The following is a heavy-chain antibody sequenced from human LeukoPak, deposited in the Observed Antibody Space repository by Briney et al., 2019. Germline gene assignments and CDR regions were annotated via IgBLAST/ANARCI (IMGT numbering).Heavy chain of an antibody. CDR2: ISGNGGGT. CDR3: AKGIELWLTYFDH. J-gene: IGHJ4*02. Sequence: GGSVRLSCVASGFSFSSYVMNWVRQAPGTGLEWVSAISGNGGGTYYADSVKGRFTISRDNSKNTLSLQMNSLRAEDTAVYYCAKGIELWLTYFDHWGQGTLDTASS. V-gene: IGHV3-23*01. CDR1: GFSFSSYV. D-gene: IGHD5-18*01.